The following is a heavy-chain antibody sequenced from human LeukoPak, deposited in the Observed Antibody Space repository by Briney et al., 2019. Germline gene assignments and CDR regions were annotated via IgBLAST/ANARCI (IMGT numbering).Heavy chain of an antibody. V-gene: IGHV3-7*01. CDR3: ARWNYAYDR. J-gene: IGHJ5*02. Sequence: GGSLRLSCVAYGFTFRTFGMAWVRQAPGKGLEWVAHTGLYGDGEYAESVRGRFTISRDNAKSSVYLEMNSLRAEDTALYYCARWNYAYDRWGQGTLVTVSS. CDR1: GFTFRTFG. CDR2: TGLYGDGE. D-gene: IGHD1-7*01.